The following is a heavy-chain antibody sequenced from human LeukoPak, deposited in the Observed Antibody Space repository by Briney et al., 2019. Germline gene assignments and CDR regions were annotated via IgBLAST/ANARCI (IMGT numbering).Heavy chain of an antibody. V-gene: IGHV3-7*01. CDR3: ARDQGAAGDY. D-gene: IGHD6-13*01. CDR1: GFTFSSYL. J-gene: IGHJ4*02. CDR2: INEDGSEK. Sequence: GGSLRLSCVVSGFTFSSYLMTWVRQAPGKGLEWVANINEDGSEKFYVDSVKGRFTISRDNAKKSVYLQMNSLIVEDTGLYYCARDQGAAGDYWGQGTLVSVSS.